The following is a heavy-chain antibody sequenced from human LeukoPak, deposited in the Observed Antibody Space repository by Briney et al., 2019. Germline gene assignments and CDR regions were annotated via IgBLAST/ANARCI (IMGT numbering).Heavy chain of an antibody. Sequence: SETLSLTCTVSGGSISSSGYYWGWIRQPPGKGLEWIGSIYYSGSTYYNPSLKSRVTISVDTSKNQFSLKLSSVTAADTAVYYCARGYYDSSGYYGFDYWGQGTLVTVSS. CDR2: IYYSGST. V-gene: IGHV4-39*01. CDR1: GGSISSSGYY. J-gene: IGHJ4*02. D-gene: IGHD3-22*01. CDR3: ARGYYDSSGYYGFDY.